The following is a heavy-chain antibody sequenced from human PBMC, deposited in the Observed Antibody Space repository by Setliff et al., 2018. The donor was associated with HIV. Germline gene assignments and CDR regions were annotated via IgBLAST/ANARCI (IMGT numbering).Heavy chain of an antibody. CDR1: GGSFSSTTYS. J-gene: IGHJ3*01. V-gene: IGHV4-39*01. D-gene: IGHD3-3*01. Sequence: SETLSLTCNVSGGSFSSTTYSWGWIRQPPGMGLEWIGTIHSSGTTDYNPSLKSRVAISVDTSRSQFSLNVRSVTAADTAVYYCASHKTNYDFYAFDVWGQGTMVTVSS. CDR3: ASHKTNYDFYAFDV. CDR2: IHSSGTT.